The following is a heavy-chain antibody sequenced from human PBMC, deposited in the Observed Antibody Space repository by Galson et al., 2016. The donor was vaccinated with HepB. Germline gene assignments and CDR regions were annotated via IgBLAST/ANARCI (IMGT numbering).Heavy chain of an antibody. CDR1: GGTYSSYA. V-gene: IGHV1-69*06. D-gene: IGHD4-17*01. CDR3: ARRPTHDGYSTAVADYGNAFDL. CDR2: IIPIFGTP. Sequence: SVKVSCKASGGTYSSYAIDWLRQAPGQGLEWMGGIIPIFGTPKSAQIFQGRVTITADKSTSTAYMELRSLRFQDTAVYYCARRPTHDGYSTAVADYGNAFDLWGQGTMVTVSS. J-gene: IGHJ3*01.